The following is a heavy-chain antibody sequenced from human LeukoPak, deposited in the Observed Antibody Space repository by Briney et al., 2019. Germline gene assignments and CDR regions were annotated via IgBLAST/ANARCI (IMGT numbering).Heavy chain of an antibody. V-gene: IGHV4-4*02. CDR1: GGSISSSNW. CDR2: IYHSGST. D-gene: IGHD3-16*01. J-gene: IGHJ4*02. CDR3: AREPRWAGDLGGFDS. Sequence: SGTLSLTCAVSGGSISSSNWWNWVRQPPGKGLEWIGEIYHSGSTNYDPALKSRVTISVDRSKNQFSLKLSSVTAADTAVYYCAREPRWAGDLGGFDSWGQGPLVTVSS.